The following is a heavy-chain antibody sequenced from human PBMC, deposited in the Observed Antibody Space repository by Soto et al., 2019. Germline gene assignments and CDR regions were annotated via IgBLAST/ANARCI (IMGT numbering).Heavy chain of an antibody. CDR3: AKDRPSNWFDP. CDR2: ISYDGSNK. J-gene: IGHJ5*02. CDR1: GFTFSGYV. V-gene: IGHV3-30*18. Sequence: PGGSLRLSCAASGFTFSGYVMHWVRQSPGKGLEWVAVISYDGSNKYYADSVKGRFTISRDNSKNTVYLQMNSLRAEDTAVYYCAKDRPSNWFDPWGQGTLVTVSS.